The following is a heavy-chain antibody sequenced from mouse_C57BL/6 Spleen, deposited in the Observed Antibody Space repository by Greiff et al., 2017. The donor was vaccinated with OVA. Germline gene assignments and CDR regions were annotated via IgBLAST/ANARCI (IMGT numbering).Heavy chain of an antibody. J-gene: IGHJ3*01. CDR2: IDPSDSYT. CDR1: GYTFTSYW. CDR3: ARRPSAYYSNYREY. V-gene: IGHV1-69*01. Sequence: VQLQQPGAELVMPGASVKLSCKASGYTFTSYWMHWVKQRPGQGLEWIGEIDPSDSYTNYNQKFKGKSTLTVDKSSSTAYMQLSSLTSEDSAVYYCARRPSAYYSNYREYWGQGTLVTVSA. D-gene: IGHD2-5*01.